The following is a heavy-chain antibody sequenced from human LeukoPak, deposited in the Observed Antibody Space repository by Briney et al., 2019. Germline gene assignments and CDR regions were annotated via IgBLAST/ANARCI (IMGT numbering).Heavy chain of an antibody. CDR3: ARRYSGSSYYLDV. Sequence: SETLSLTCIVSGGSISTYYWSWIRQPPGKGLEWIGYIYYSGSTNYNPSLESRVTISVDTSKNHFSLNVTSVTAADTAVYYCARRYSGSSYYLDVWRQGTL. V-gene: IGHV4-59*01. D-gene: IGHD1-26*01. CDR1: GGSISTYY. CDR2: IYYSGST. J-gene: IGHJ4*02.